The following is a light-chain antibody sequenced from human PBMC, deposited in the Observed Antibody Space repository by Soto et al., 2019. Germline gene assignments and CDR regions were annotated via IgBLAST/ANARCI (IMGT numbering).Light chain of an antibody. CDR1: SSDVGGYDY. J-gene: IGLJ1*01. CDR2: DVS. CDR3: SSYTSSSTSCV. V-gene: IGLV2-14*01. Sequence: QSALTQPSSVSGSPGQSITISCTGSSSDVGGYDYVSWYQQHPGKPPKLMIYDVSNRPSGVSDRFSGSKSGNTASLTISGLQAEDEAEYYCSSYTSSSTSCVFGTGTKVTVL.